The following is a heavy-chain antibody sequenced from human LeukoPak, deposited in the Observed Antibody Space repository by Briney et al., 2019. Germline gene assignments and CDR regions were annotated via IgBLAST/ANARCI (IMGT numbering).Heavy chain of an antibody. Sequence: SETLSLTCAVYGGSFSGYYWSWIRQPPGKGREWIGEINHSGSTNYNPSLKSRVTISVDTSKNQFSPKLSSVTAADTAVYCCARVSGNYGSGSYLDYWGQGTLVTVSS. CDR1: GGSFSGYY. CDR2: INHSGST. CDR3: ARVSGNYGSGSYLDY. J-gene: IGHJ4*02. V-gene: IGHV4-34*01. D-gene: IGHD3-10*01.